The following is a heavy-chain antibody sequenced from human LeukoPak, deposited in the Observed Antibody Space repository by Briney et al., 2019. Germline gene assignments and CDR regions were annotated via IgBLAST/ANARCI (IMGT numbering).Heavy chain of an antibody. D-gene: IGHD2-15*01. CDR3: ARSLYGGPPDY. CDR2: IYYSGST. CDR1: GGSISSYY. V-gene: IGHV4-59*06. J-gene: IGHJ4*02. Sequence: SETLSLTCTVSGGSISSYYWSWIRQPPGKGLEWIGYIYYSGSTYYNPSLKSRVTISVDTSKNQFSLKLSSVTAADTAVYYCARSLYGGPPDYWGQGTLVTVSS.